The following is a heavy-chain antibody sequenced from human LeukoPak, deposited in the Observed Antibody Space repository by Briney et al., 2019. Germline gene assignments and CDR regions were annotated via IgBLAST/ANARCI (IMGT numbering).Heavy chain of an antibody. D-gene: IGHD4-17*01. J-gene: IGHJ4*02. CDR3: ARGHTAVTRHFDF. Sequence: GGSLRLSCEASGFSFSTFTMNWVRQAPGKGLEWVSSISSSSSYIYYADSVKGRFTISRDNAKNSLFLQMNSLRAEDTAVYYCARGHTAVTRHFDFWGQGTLVTVSS. CDR2: ISSSSSYI. V-gene: IGHV3-21*01. CDR1: GFSFSTFT.